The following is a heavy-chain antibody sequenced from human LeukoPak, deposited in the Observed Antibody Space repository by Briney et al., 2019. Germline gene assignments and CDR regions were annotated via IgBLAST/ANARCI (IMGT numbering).Heavy chain of an antibody. D-gene: IGHD2-15*01. CDR2: INVGNGNT. V-gene: IGHV1-3*01. CDR1: GYTFTNYA. J-gene: IGHJ5*02. Sequence: ASVKVSCKASGYTFTNYAMHWVRQAPGQRLEWMGWINVGNGNTKYSQKFQGRVTITRDTSASTAYMELSSLRSEDTAVYYCARDRRHCSGGSCYFASWFDPWGQGTLVTVSS. CDR3: ARDRRHCSGGSCYFASWFDP.